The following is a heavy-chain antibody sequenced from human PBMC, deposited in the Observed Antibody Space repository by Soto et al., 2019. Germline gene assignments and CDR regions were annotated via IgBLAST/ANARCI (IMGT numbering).Heavy chain of an antibody. Sequence: GGFLRLSCAASGFTVSSTYMSWVRQAPGKGLEWVSVIYSGGSTYYADSVKGRFTISRDNSKNTLYLQMNSLRAEDTAVYYCARSGYSYGPFDYWGQGTLVTVS. CDR1: GFTVSSTY. CDR3: ARSGYSYGPFDY. D-gene: IGHD5-18*01. CDR2: IYSGGST. J-gene: IGHJ4*02. V-gene: IGHV3-53*01.